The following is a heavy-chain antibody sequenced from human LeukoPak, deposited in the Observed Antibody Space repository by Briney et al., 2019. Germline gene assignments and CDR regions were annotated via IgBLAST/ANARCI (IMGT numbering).Heavy chain of an antibody. CDR1: GGTFSSYA. D-gene: IGHD3-22*01. CDR3: ATPYYYDSSGYYYFDY. CDR2: IIPIFGTA. Sequence: SVKVSCXASGGTFSSYAISWARQAPGQGLEWMGGIIPIFGTANYAQKFQGRVTITTDESTSTAYMELSSLRSEDTAVYYCATPYYYDSSGYYYFDYWGQGTLVTVSS. J-gene: IGHJ4*02. V-gene: IGHV1-69*05.